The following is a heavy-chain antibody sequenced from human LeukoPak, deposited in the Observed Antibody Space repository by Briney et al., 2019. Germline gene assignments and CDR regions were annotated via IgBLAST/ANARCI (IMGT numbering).Heavy chain of an antibody. CDR2: IYPGDSDT. CDR1: GYSFTGYW. CDR3: ARLSLPGIAVAGTGYGY. J-gene: IGHJ4*02. V-gene: IGHV5-51*01. Sequence: GESLKISCKGSGYSFTGYWIGWVRQMPGKGLEWMGIIYPGDSDTRYSPSFQGQVTISADKSISTAYLQWSSLKASDTAMYYCARLSLPGIAVAGTGYGYWGQGTLVTVSS. D-gene: IGHD6-19*01.